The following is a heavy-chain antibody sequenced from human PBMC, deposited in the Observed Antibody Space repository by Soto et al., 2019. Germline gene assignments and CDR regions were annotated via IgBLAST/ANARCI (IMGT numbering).Heavy chain of an antibody. D-gene: IGHD3-16*01. CDR2: IQHTGNT. Sequence: SETLSLTCAVSGASIRSYHWSFLRQPAGKGLEWVGRIQHTGNTNYNPSLKSRVTMSADTSKNQISLKMTSMPAADTAVYFCAKDVSSRRWFDPWGQGVRVTVSS. J-gene: IGHJ5*02. V-gene: IGHV4-4*07. CDR1: GASIRSYH. CDR3: AKDVSSRRWFDP.